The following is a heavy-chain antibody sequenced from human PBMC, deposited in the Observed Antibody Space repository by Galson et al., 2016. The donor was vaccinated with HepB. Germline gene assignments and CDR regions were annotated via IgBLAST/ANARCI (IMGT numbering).Heavy chain of an antibody. V-gene: IGHV3-23*01. CDR1: GFTFSNNG. Sequence: CATSGFTFSNNGMSWVRQAPGKGLEWVSTFGVSVNTYYADSVKGRFTISRDNSKNTLWLQMNSLRAEDTAVYYCAKRSSGGQYYFDYWGQGTLVTVSS. CDR2: FGVSVNT. D-gene: IGHD2-15*01. CDR3: AKRSSGGQYYFDY. J-gene: IGHJ4*02.